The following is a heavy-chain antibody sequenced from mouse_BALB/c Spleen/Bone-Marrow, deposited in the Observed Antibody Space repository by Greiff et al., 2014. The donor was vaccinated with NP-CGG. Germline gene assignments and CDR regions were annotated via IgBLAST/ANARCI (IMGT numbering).Heavy chain of an antibody. CDR1: GYTFTSYW. J-gene: IGHJ1*01. V-gene: IGHV1S41*01. CDR3: ARARSTVITTWYFDV. Sequence: DLVKPGASVKLSCKASGYTFTSYWINWIKQRPGQGLEWIGRFAPGSDNTYYNEMFKGKATLTVDTSSSTAYIQLSSLSSEDSAVYFCARARSTVITTWYFDVWGAGTTVTVSS. CDR2: FAPGSDNT. D-gene: IGHD2-4*01.